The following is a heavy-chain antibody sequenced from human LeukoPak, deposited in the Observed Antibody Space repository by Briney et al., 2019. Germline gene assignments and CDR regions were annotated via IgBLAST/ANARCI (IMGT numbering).Heavy chain of an antibody. Sequence: TGGSLRLSCAASGFTFSSYAMSWVRQAPGKGLEWVSAISGSGGSTYYADSVKGRFTISRDNSKNTLYLQMNSLRAEDPAVYYCAKESQLVSGSRPQAFDYWGQGTLVTVSS. CDR1: GFTFSSYA. CDR2: ISGSGGST. V-gene: IGHV3-23*01. D-gene: IGHD1-1*01. J-gene: IGHJ4*02. CDR3: AKESQLVSGSRPQAFDY.